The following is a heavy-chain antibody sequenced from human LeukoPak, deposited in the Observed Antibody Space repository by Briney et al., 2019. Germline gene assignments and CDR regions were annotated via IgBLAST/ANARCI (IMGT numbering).Heavy chain of an antibody. J-gene: IGHJ6*02. CDR2: ISYDGSNK. CDR1: GFTFSSYA. V-gene: IGHV3-30-3*01. Sequence: PGGSLRLSCAASGFTFSSYAMHWVRQAPGKGLEWVAVISYDGSNKYYADSVKGRFTICRDNSKNTLYLQMNSLRAEDTAVYYCARTAGAARPTYYYYGMDVWGQGTTVTVSS. CDR3: ARTAGAARPTYYYYGMDV. D-gene: IGHD6-6*01.